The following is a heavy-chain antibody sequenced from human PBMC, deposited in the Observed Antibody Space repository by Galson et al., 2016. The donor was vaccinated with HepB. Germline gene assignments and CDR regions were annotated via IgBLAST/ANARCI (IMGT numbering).Heavy chain of an antibody. CDR1: GFTFSDYS. CDR3: ARGRVNWDNWFDP. Sequence: SLRLSCAASGFTFSDYSMIWVRQAPGKGLEWVSYISGTSGLIHYTDSVKGRFTISRDNAKNSLYLQMNSLRVEDTAVYYCARGRVNWDNWFDPWGQGALVTVAP. D-gene: IGHD7-27*01. CDR2: ISGTSGLI. V-gene: IGHV3-48*01. J-gene: IGHJ5*02.